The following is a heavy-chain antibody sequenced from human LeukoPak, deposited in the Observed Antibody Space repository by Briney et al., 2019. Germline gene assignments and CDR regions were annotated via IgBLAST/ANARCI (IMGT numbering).Heavy chain of an antibody. CDR2: IRYGGSNK. D-gene: IGHD3-3*01. V-gene: IGHV3-30*02. CDR3: AKISDFWSDTY. CDR1: GFTFSSYG. J-gene: IGHJ4*02. Sequence: PGGSLRLSCAASGFTFSSYGMHWVRQAPGKGLEWVAFIRYGGSNKYYADSVKGRFTISRDNSKNTLYLQMNSLRAEGTAVYYCAKISDFWSDTYWGQGTLVTVSS.